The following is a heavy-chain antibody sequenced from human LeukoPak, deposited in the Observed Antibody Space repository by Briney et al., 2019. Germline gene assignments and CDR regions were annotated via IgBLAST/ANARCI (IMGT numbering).Heavy chain of an antibody. CDR1: GASISSYY. CDR3: ARHYSSDPFDY. V-gene: IGHV4-59*08. D-gene: IGHD2-21*01. J-gene: IGHJ4*02. Sequence: SETLSLTCSVSGASISSYYWSWIRQPPGKGLEWIGYIDYSGSTNYSPSLKSRVTISADTSKNQFSLKLTSLTAADTALYFCARHYSSDPFDYWGQGTLVTVSS. CDR2: IDYSGST.